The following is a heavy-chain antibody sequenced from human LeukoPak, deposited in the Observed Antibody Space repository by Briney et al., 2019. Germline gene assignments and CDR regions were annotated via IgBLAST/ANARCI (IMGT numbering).Heavy chain of an antibody. J-gene: IGHJ4*02. D-gene: IGHD5-24*01. V-gene: IGHV4-59*08. Sequence: SETPSLTCTVSGGSISSYYWSWIRQPPGKGLEWIGYIYYTGSTNYNPSLKSRVTMSVDTSNNQFSLKLSSVTAAVTAVYYCARTEDGYNNFDYWGQGTLVTVSS. CDR2: IYYTGST. CDR3: ARTEDGYNNFDY. CDR1: GGSISSYY.